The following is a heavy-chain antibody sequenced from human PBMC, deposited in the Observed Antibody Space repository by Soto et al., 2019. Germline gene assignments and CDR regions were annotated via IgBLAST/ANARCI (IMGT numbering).Heavy chain of an antibody. CDR1: GGSISSSNW. Sequence: KTSETLSLTCAVSGGSISSSNWWSWVRQPPGKGLEWTGEIYHSGSTNYNPSLKSRVTISVDKSKNQFSLKLSSVTAADTAVYYCARGGVHSSSWYGPFDYWGQGTLVTSPQ. J-gene: IGHJ4*02. V-gene: IGHV4-4*02. CDR3: ARGGVHSSSWYGPFDY. CDR2: IYHSGST. D-gene: IGHD6-13*01.